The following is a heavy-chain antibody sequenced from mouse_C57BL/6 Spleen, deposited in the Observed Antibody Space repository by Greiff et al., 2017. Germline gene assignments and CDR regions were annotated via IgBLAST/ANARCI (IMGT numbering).Heavy chain of an antibody. CDR3: ARPNWDVGEAMDY. Sequence: QVQLQQPGTELVKPGASVKLSCKASGYTFTSYWLHWVKQRPGQGLEWIGNINPCTGGTNYNEKFKSKATLTVDKSSSTAYMQLSSRTSEDSAVYYCARPNWDVGEAMDYWGQGTSVTVSS. CDR2: INPCTGGT. CDR1: GYTFTSYW. D-gene: IGHD4-1*01. J-gene: IGHJ4*01. V-gene: IGHV1-53*01.